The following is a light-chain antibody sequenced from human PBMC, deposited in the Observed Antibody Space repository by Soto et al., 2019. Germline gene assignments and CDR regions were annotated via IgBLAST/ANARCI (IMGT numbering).Light chain of an antibody. CDR2: DAS. CDR3: QQRSDWSPLT. Sequence: EIVLTQSPATLSLSPGERATLSCRASQNINFFLAWYQQRPGQAPRLLIYDASKRATGIPVRFSGSGSGTDFPLTISSLEPEDFAVYYCQQRSDWSPLTFGGGTKVEIK. CDR1: QNINFF. J-gene: IGKJ4*01. V-gene: IGKV3-11*01.